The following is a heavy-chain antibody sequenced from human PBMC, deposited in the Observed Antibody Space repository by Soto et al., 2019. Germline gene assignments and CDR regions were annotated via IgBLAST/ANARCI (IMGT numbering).Heavy chain of an antibody. J-gene: IGHJ4*02. CDR3: ARVNVVVVAATREYYFDY. CDR1: RYTFTCYY. V-gene: IGHV1-2*02. D-gene: IGHD2-15*01. CDR2: INPNSGGT. Sequence: PSGKVSGKASRYTFTCYYMHWVRQAPGQGLEWMGWINPNSGGTNYAQKFQGRVTTTRDTSISTAYMELSRLRSDDTAVYYCARVNVVVVAATREYYFDYWGQGTLVTVSS.